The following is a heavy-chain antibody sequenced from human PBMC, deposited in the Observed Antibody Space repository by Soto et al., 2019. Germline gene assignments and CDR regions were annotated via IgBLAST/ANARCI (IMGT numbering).Heavy chain of an antibody. V-gene: IGHV4-34*01. CDR1: GGSFSGYY. CDR3: ARGYGVRGVIMRTPQNYYMDV. J-gene: IGHJ6*03. D-gene: IGHD3-10*01. CDR2: INHSGST. Sequence: QVQLQQWGAGLLKPSETLSLTCAVYGGSFSGYYWSWIRQPPGKGLEWIGEINHSGSTNYNPSLKSRVTISVDTSKNQFSLKLSSVTAADTAVYYCARGYGVRGVIMRTPQNYYMDVWGKGTTVTVSS.